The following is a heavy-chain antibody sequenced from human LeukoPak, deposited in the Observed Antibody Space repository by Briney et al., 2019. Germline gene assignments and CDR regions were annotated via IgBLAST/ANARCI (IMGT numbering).Heavy chain of an antibody. D-gene: IGHD2-15*01. CDR1: GFTFSTYH. CDR3: AREPPLYCSGGSCYSPLDY. CDR2: ISSSSSPT. V-gene: IGHV3-48*01. J-gene: IGHJ4*02. Sequence: GGSLRLSCAASGFTFSTYHLNWVRQAPGKGLEWVSFISSSSSPTYYTDSVKGRFTISRDNAKNSLYLQMNSLRAEDTAVYYCAREPPLYCSGGSCYSPLDYWGQGTLVTVSS.